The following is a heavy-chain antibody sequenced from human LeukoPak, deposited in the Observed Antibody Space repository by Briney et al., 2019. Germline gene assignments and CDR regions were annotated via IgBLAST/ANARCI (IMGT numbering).Heavy chain of an antibody. CDR2: IYHSGST. J-gene: IGHJ4*02. D-gene: IGHD2-2*01. CDR1: GYSISSGYY. Sequence: SETLSLTCAASGYSISSGYYWGWIRQPPGKGLEWIGSIYHSGSTYYNPSLKSRVTISVDTSKNQFSLKLSSVTAADTAVYYCARHVEFCSSTSCYFFDYWGQGTLVTVSS. V-gene: IGHV4-38-2*01. CDR3: ARHVEFCSSTSCYFFDY.